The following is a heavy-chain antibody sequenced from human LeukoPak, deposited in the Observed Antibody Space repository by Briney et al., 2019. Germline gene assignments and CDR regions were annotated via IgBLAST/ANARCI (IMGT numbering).Heavy chain of an antibody. CDR3: ARLDCYAAGCYNH. Sequence: SETRSPTFWVSGAAVTIYGWTWSRQTPGKRLEWIGYVSHDGTTNYTPSLRSRVILSVDTAQNNISLRLTSVTAAGTAVYYCARLDCYAAGCYNHWGRGTLVTVSS. CDR1: GAAVTIYG. J-gene: IGHJ4*02. V-gene: IGHV4-59*08. CDR2: VSHDGTT. D-gene: IGHD2-15*01.